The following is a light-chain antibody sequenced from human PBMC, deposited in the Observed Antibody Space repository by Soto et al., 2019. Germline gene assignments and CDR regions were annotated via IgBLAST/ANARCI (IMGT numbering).Light chain of an antibody. CDR3: SAWDDSLI. CDR1: SSNIGSHY. Sequence: QSVLTQPPSASGTPGQRVTISCSGSSSNIGSHYVYWYQQLPGAAPKLLIYRNDQRPSGVPDRFSGSKSGTSASLAIRGLRSEDEADYYCSAWDDSLIFGGGTKLTVL. CDR2: RND. V-gene: IGLV1-47*01. J-gene: IGLJ2*01.